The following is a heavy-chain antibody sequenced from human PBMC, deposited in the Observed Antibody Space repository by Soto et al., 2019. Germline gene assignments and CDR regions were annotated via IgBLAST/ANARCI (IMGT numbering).Heavy chain of an antibody. CDR2: INPNSGGT. D-gene: IGHD6-19*01. J-gene: IGHJ4*02. V-gene: IGHV1-2*04. Sequence: ASVKVSCKASGYTFTGYYMHWVRQAPGQGLEWMGWINPNSGGTNYAQKFQGWVTMTRDTSISTAYMELSRLRSDDTAVYYCARSGTYLGEYSSGWYDLDYWGQGTLVNVSS. CDR3: ARSGTYLGEYSSGWYDLDY. CDR1: GYTFTGYY.